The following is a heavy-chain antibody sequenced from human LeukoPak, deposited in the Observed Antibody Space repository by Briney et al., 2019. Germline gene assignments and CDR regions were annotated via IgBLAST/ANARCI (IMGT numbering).Heavy chain of an antibody. V-gene: IGHV4-4*02. D-gene: IGHD1-26*01. CDR1: GGSISSSNW. CDR3: ARHGPRGAAYDHDAFDI. Sequence: SETLSLTCAVSGGSISSSNWWSWVRQPPGKGLEWIGEIYHSGGTNYNPSLKSRVTISVDKSKNQFSLKLSSVTAADTAVYYCARHGPRGAAYDHDAFDIWGHGTMVTVSS. CDR2: IYHSGGT. J-gene: IGHJ3*02.